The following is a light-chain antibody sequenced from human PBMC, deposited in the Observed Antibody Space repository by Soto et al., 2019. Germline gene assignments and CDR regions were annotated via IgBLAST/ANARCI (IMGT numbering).Light chain of an antibody. J-gene: IGKJ5*01. V-gene: IGKV3-20*01. CDR1: QRLSASD. CDR2: GVS. CDR3: QQYGSSPIIT. Sequence: EIVFTQSPGTLSLSPGQRATLSCRASQRLSASDIAWYQQKPGQAPKFIIYGVSSRANGIPDRFSGSGSGTDLTLTISRLEPEDFAVYHGQQYGSSPIITFGQGTRLEIK.